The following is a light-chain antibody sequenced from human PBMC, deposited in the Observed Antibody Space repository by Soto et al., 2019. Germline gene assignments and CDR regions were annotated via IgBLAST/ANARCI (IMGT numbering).Light chain of an antibody. J-gene: IGLJ1*01. CDR2: RNN. CDR1: SSNIGSNY. CDR3: AAWDDSLSGSYV. V-gene: IGLV1-47*01. Sequence: QSVLTQPPSASGTPGQWVTISCSGSSSNIGSNYVYWYQQLPGTAPKLLIYRNNQRPSGVPDRFSGSKSGTSASLAISGLRSEDKADYYCAAWDDSLSGSYVFGTGTKVTVL.